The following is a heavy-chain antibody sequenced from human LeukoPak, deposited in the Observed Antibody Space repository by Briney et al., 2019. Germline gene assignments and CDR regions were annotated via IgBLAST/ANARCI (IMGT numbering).Heavy chain of an antibody. D-gene: IGHD6-13*01. CDR1: GFTFSSYG. J-gene: IGHJ3*02. CDR2: IRYDGSNK. V-gene: IGHV3-30*02. Sequence: GGSLRLSCAASGFTFSSYGMHWVRQAPGKGLEWVAFIRYDGSNKYYADSVKGRFTISRDNSKKALYLQMNSLRTEDTAVYYCAKDNNGAAAGIIPGAFDIWGQGTMVTVSS. CDR3: AKDNNGAAAGIIPGAFDI.